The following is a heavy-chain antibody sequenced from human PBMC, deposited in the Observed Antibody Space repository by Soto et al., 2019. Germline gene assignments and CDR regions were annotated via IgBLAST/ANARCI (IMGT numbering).Heavy chain of an antibody. V-gene: IGHV1-2*02. CDR3: ARASVLRYFDWSHDY. J-gene: IGHJ4*02. D-gene: IGHD3-9*01. Sequence: ASVKVSCKASGYTFTNNDMHWVRQAPGQGLEWMGWINPNSGGTNYAQKFQGRVTMTRDTSISTAYMELSRLRSDDTAVYYCARASVLRYFDWSHDYWGQGTLVTVSS. CDR1: GYTFTNND. CDR2: INPNSGGT.